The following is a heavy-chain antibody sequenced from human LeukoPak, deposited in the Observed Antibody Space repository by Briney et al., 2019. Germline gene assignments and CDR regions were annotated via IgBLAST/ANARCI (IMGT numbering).Heavy chain of an antibody. D-gene: IGHD2-2*01. V-gene: IGHV1-69*13. J-gene: IGHJ5*02. CDR3: ARDLCSSTSCYEGFDP. Sequence: ASVKVSCKASGGTFSSYAISWVRQAPGQGLEWMGGIIPIFGTANYAQKFQGRVTITADESTSTAYMELSSLRSEETAVYYCARDLCSSTSCYEGFDPWGQGTLVTVSS. CDR1: GGTFSSYA. CDR2: IIPIFGTA.